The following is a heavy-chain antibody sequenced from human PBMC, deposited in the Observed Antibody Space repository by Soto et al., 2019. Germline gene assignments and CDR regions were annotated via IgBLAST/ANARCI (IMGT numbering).Heavy chain of an antibody. J-gene: IGHJ5*02. CDR2: INTDGSRT. CDR1: GFTFGNYW. CDR3: ARVKSGSYDWFDP. Sequence: GGSLRLSCAASGFTFGNYWMHWVRQAPGKGLMWVSRINTDGSRTTYADSVKGRFAISRDNAKNTVYLQMNSLRAEDTAVYYCARVKSGSYDWFDPWGQGTLVTVS. D-gene: IGHD3-10*01. V-gene: IGHV3-74*01.